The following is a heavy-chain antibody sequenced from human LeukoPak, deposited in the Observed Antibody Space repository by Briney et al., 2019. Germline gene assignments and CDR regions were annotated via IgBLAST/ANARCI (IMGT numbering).Heavy chain of an antibody. CDR1: GGSFSGYY. CDR3: AREYSSSSVYYYYMDV. Sequence: SETLSLTCAVYGGSFSGYYWSWIRQPPGKGLEWIGEINHSGSTNYNPSLKSRVTISVDTSKNQFSLKLSSVTAADMAVYYCAREYSSSSVYYYYMDVWGKGTTVTVSS. CDR2: INHSGST. J-gene: IGHJ6*03. D-gene: IGHD6-6*01. V-gene: IGHV4-34*01.